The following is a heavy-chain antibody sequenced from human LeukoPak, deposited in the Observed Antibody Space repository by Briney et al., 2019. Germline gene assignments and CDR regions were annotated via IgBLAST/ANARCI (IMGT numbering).Heavy chain of an antibody. CDR3: ARGPLLPYYYGSGSYWGAFDI. J-gene: IGHJ3*02. V-gene: IGHV3-21*01. Sequence: GGSLRLSCAASGFTFSSYSMNWVRQAPGKGLEWVSSISSSSSYIYYADSVKGRFTISRDNAKNSLYLQMNSLRAEDTAVYYCARGPLLPYYYGSGSYWGAFDIWGQGTMVTVSS. CDR1: GFTFSSYS. D-gene: IGHD3-10*01. CDR2: ISSSSSYI.